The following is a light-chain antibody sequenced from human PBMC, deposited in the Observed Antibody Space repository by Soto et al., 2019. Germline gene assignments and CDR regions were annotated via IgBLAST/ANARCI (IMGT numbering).Light chain of an antibody. J-gene: IGLJ1*01. Sequence: QPVLTQPPSVSGAPGQRVTISCTGSSSNIGAGYDVHWYQQVPGTAPKLLIYGNTNRPSGVPDRFSGSKSGTSASLAITGLQAEDEADYYCQSYDSTLSTVFGAGTKVTVL. CDR2: GNT. V-gene: IGLV1-40*01. CDR3: QSYDSTLSTV. CDR1: SSNIGAGYD.